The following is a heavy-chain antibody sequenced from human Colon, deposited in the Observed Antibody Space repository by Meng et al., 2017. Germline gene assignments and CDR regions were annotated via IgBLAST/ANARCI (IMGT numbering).Heavy chain of an antibody. J-gene: IGHJ4*02. Sequence: QVQLVQSGAEVKKPGSSVKASCKASGGTFSSYAISWVRQAPGQGLEWMGGIIPILGIANYAQKFQGRVTITADKSTSTAYMELSSLRSEDTAVYYCARPASVVYSYGSFDYWGQGTLVTVSS. CDR2: IIPILGIA. D-gene: IGHD5-18*01. V-gene: IGHV1-69*10. CDR1: GGTFSSYA. CDR3: ARPASVVYSYGSFDY.